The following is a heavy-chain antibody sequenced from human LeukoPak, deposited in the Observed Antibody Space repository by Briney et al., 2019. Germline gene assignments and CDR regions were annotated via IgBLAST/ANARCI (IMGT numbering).Heavy chain of an antibody. CDR2: IYYSGST. V-gene: IGHV4-39*07. Sequence: SETLSLTCTVSGGSISSSSYYWGWIRQPPGKGLEWIGSIYYSGSTYYNPSLKSRVTISVDTSKNQFSLKLSSVTAADTAVYYCARGYGVDGGIQLWLSDYYYYYMDVWGKGTTVTVSS. J-gene: IGHJ6*03. CDR3: ARGYGVDGGIQLWLSDYYYYYMDV. CDR1: GGSISSSSYY. D-gene: IGHD5-18*01.